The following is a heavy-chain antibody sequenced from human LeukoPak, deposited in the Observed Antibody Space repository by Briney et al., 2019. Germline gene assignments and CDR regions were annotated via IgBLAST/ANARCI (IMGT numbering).Heavy chain of an antibody. Sequence: KTSETLSLTCTVSGGSISNYYWSWIRQPPGKGLECMGYIYYSGTTNYNPSLKSRVTISVDTSKNQFSVKLSSVTAADTAVYYCARHGGYSSPYLHWGQGTLVTVSS. D-gene: IGHD6-13*01. CDR1: GGSISNYY. CDR3: ARHGGYSSPYLH. V-gene: IGHV4-59*08. J-gene: IGHJ1*01. CDR2: IYYSGTT.